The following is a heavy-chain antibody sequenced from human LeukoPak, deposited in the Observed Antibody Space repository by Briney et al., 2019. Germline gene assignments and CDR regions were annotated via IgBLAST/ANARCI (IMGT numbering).Heavy chain of an antibody. J-gene: IGHJ3*02. CDR2: IIPIFGTA. CDR1: GYTFTSYG. Sequence: GASVKVSCKASGYTFTSYGISWVRQAPGQGLEWMGGIIPIFGTANYAQKFQGRVTITADESTSTAYMELSSLRSEDTAVYYCASDAGGKYSSGWYSIDAFDIWGQGTMVTVSS. CDR3: ASDAGGKYSSGWYSIDAFDI. V-gene: IGHV1-69*13. D-gene: IGHD6-19*01.